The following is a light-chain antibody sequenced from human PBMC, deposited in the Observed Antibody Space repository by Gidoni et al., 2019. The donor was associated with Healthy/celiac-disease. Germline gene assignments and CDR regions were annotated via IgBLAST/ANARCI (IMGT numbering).Light chain of an antibody. Sequence: QLVLTQSRSASASLGASVKLTCTHSSGHSSYAIAWQQQQPAKGPRYLMKRNRAGSPSKGDGLPDRSSCSRSAAERYLTLSSLQSADEADYYCPTWVTGIVVFGGGTKLTVL. V-gene: IGLV4-69*01. CDR3: PTWVTGIVV. CDR1: SGHSSYA. CDR2: RNRAGSP. J-gene: IGLJ2*01.